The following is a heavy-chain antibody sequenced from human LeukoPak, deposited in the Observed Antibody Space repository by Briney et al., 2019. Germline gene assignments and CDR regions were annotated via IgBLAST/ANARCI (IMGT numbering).Heavy chain of an antibody. J-gene: IGHJ3*02. V-gene: IGHV4-38-2*01. CDR2: NYHSGSS. CDR1: GYSISSGYY. D-gene: IGHD3-3*01. Sequence: SETLSLXCAVSGYSISSGYYWGWIRQPPGKGLEWIGSNYHSGSSYYNPSLKSRVTISVDTSKNQFSLKLSSVTAADTAVYYCARHRDYDFWSGYPDAFDIWGQGTMVTVSS. CDR3: ARHRDYDFWSGYPDAFDI.